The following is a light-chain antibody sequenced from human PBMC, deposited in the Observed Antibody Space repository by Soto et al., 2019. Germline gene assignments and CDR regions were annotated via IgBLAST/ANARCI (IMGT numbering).Light chain of an antibody. CDR2: SDS. CDR3: QVWDSSSDPYV. J-gene: IGLJ1*01. CDR1: NIGSKS. Sequence: SYELTQPPSVSVAPGKTARITCGGNNIGSKSVHWYQQKPGQAPVLVIYSDSDRPSGIPERFSGSNSGNTATLTISRVEAGDEADYYCQVWDSSSDPYVFGTGTKLTVL. V-gene: IGLV3-21*04.